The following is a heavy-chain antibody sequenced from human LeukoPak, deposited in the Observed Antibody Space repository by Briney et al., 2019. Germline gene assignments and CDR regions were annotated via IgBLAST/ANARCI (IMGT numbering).Heavy chain of an antibody. CDR1: GGSISSSSAY. CDR2: IYYSKNT. Sequence: PSETLSLTCTVSGGSISSSSAYWGCIRQPPGKGLEWIGCIYYSKNTYYNPSLKGRVTISTDTSKNQFSLTLGSVSATDTAGYYCVSARGLSYGYFDYWGREPWSPSPQ. CDR3: VSARGLSYGYFDY. J-gene: IGHJ4*02. V-gene: IGHV4-39*01. D-gene: IGHD5-18*01.